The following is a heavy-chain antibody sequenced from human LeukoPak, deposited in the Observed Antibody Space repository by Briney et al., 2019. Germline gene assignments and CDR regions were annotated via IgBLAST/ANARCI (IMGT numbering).Heavy chain of an antibody. CDR3: AGRITKVRGVTNFDY. CDR1: GGSISSYY. V-gene: IGHV4-59*01. D-gene: IGHD3-10*01. CDR2: IYYSGST. Sequence: SETLSLTCTVSGGSISSYYWSWIRQPPGKGLEWIGYIYYSGSTNYNPSLKSRVTISVNTYKNQFSLQLMYVTAADTAVYYCAGRITKVRGVTNFDYWGQGTLLTVSS. J-gene: IGHJ4*02.